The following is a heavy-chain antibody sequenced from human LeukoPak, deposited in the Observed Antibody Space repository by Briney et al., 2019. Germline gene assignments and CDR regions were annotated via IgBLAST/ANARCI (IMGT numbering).Heavy chain of an antibody. CDR1: GFTFDDYA. CDR3: AKDINPLIAVAGPESPDY. V-gene: IGHV3-43*02. D-gene: IGHD6-19*01. J-gene: IGHJ4*02. CDR2: ISGDGGST. Sequence: GGSLRLSCAASGFTFDDYAMHWVRQAPGKGLEWVSLISGDGGSTYYADSVKGRFTISRYNSKNSLYLQMNSLRTEDTALYYCAKDINPLIAVAGPESPDYWGQGTLVTVSS.